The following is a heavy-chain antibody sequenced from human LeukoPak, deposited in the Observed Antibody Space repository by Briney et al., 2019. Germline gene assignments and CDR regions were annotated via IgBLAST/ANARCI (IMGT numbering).Heavy chain of an antibody. CDR3: ARPGTGLAATNEHAFDI. J-gene: IGHJ3*02. Sequence: PSETLSLTCTVSGGSISSYYWSWIRQPPGRGPEWIGYMYYSGSTNYNPSLKSRVTISVDTSKNQFSLKLSSVTAADTAVYYCARPGTGLAATNEHAFDIWGQGTRVTVSS. CDR2: MYYSGST. CDR1: GGSISSYY. V-gene: IGHV4-59*08. D-gene: IGHD6-13*01.